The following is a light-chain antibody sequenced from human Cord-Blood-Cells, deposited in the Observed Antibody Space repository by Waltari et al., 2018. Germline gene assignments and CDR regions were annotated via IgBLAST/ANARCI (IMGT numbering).Light chain of an antibody. CDR2: AAS. CDR1: QSISRE. Sequence: DIQMTQHPSSLSASVGDRVTITRRASQSISRELNWYQQKPGKAPNLLIYAASSLQSGVPSRFSGSGSGTYFTLTISSLQPEDFATYYCQQSYSTPYTFGQGTKLEIK. CDR3: QQSYSTPYT. J-gene: IGKJ2*01. V-gene: IGKV1-39*01.